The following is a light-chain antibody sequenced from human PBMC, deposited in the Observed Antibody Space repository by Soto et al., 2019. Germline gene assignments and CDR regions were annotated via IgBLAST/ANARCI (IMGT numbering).Light chain of an antibody. V-gene: IGKV3-20*01. CDR2: GVS. Sequence: EIVLTQSPDTLSLSPGDRATISCRASQSVSSYFFAWYQQKPGQAPRLLIHGVSSKATGTPDRFSGSGSETDFTLTISRLEPEDFAIYYCQQYGASPRTFGQGTKVEIK. CDR3: QQYGASPRT. CDR1: QSVSSYF. J-gene: IGKJ2*01.